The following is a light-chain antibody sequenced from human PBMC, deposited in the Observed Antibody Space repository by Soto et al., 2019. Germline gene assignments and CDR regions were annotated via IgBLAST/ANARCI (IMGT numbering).Light chain of an antibody. J-gene: IGKJ1*01. CDR2: GAS. V-gene: IGKV3D-20*02. CDR1: QSVSGRY. Sequence: EIVLTQSPGNLSLSPGERAALSCRASQSVSGRYLAWYQQKPGQAPRLLIYGASSRATGIPGRFSGSGSGTDFTLTISSLEPEDFAVYYCQQRINGWTFGQGTKVDIK. CDR3: QQRINGWT.